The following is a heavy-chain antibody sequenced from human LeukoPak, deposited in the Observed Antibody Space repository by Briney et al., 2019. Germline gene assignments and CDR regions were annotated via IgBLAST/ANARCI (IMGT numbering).Heavy chain of an antibody. D-gene: IGHD1-26*01. Sequence: PGGSLRLSCAASGFTFSSYSMNWVRQAPGKGLEWVSSISSISSYIYYADSVKGRFTISRDNAKNSLYLQMNSLRAEDTAVYYCAREGGSYPRDRNWFDPWGQGTLVTVSS. V-gene: IGHV3-21*01. CDR1: GFTFSSYS. CDR3: AREGGSYPRDRNWFDP. J-gene: IGHJ5*02. CDR2: ISSISSYI.